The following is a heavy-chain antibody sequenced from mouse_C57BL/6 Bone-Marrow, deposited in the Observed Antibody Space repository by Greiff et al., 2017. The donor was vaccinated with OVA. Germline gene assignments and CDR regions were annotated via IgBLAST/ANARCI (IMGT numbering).Heavy chain of an antibody. CDR2: IDPSDSET. CDR3: AREEAYYAMDY. J-gene: IGHJ4*01. V-gene: IGHV1-52*01. CDR1: GYTFTSYW. Sequence: VQLQQPGAELVRPGSSVKLSCKASGYTFTSYWMHWVKQRPIQGLEWIGNIDPSDSETHYNQKFKDKATLTVDKSSSTAYMQLSSLTSEDSAVYYCAREEAYYAMDYGGQGTSVTVSS.